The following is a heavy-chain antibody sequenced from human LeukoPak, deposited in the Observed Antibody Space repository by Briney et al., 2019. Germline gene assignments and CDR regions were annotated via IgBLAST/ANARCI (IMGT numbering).Heavy chain of an antibody. CDR3: ARRIVGATYAFDI. D-gene: IGHD1-26*01. J-gene: IGHJ3*02. Sequence: GASVKVSCKASGYTFTYRYLHWVRQAPGQALEWMGWITPFNGNTNYAQKFQDRVTITRDRSMSTAYMELSSLRSEDTAMYYCARRIVGATYAFDIWGQGTMVTVSS. V-gene: IGHV1-45*02. CDR1: GYTFTYRY. CDR2: ITPFNGNT.